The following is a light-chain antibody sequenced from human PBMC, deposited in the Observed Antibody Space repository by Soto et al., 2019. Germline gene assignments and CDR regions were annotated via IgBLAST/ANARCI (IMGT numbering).Light chain of an antibody. CDR2: AAS. Sequence: DIQMTQSPSALSASVGDRVTISCRASQTISSNLNWYQQKPGKAPKLLIYAASSLQSGVPARFSGSGSGTDFTLAISSLQPEDFATYYCQQSDSIPITFGQGTRLEI. CDR3: QQSDSIPIT. V-gene: IGKV1-39*01. CDR1: QTISSN. J-gene: IGKJ5*01.